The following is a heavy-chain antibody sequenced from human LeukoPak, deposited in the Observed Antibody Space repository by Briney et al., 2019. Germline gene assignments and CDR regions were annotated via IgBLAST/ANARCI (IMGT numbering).Heavy chain of an antibody. J-gene: IGHJ4*02. CDR2: INHSGST. CDR1: GGSFSGYY. Sequence: SETLSLTCAVYGGSFSGYYWSWIRQPPGKGLEWIGEINHSGSTNYNPSLKSRVTISVDTSKNQFSLKLSSVTAADTAVYYCARGGGYCSGGSCYGLEKKNGYWGQGTLVTVSS. CDR3: ARGGGYCSGGSCYGLEKKNGY. V-gene: IGHV4-34*01. D-gene: IGHD2-15*01.